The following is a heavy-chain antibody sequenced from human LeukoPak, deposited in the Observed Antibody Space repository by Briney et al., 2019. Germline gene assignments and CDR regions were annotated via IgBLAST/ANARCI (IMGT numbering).Heavy chain of an antibody. Sequence: PGGSLRLSCAASGFTFSSYWMHWVRQAPGKGLVCVSRITSDGSSTSYADSVKGRFTISRDNAKNTLYLQMNSLRAEDTAVYYCARDGGDDAFDIWGQGTMVTVSS. CDR3: ARDGGDDAFDI. CDR1: GFTFSSYW. V-gene: IGHV3-74*01. J-gene: IGHJ3*02. D-gene: IGHD3-10*01. CDR2: ITSDGSST.